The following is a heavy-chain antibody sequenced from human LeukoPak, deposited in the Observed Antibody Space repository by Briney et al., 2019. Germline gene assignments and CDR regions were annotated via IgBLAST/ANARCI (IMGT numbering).Heavy chain of an antibody. D-gene: IGHD6-13*01. CDR3: ARDLWAFRYSSSWYGY. CDR2: INPNSGGT. V-gene: IGHV1-2*02. J-gene: IGHJ4*02. Sequence: GGSLRLSCAASGFTFSSYGMHWVRQAPGQGLEWMGWINPNSGGTNYAQKFQGRVTMTRDTSISTAYMELSRLRSDDTAVYYCARDLWAFRYSSSWYGYWGQGTLVTVSS. CDR1: GFTFSSYG.